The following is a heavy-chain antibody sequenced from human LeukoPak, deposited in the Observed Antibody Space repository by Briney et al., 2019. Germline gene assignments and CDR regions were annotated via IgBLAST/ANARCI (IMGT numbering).Heavy chain of an antibody. D-gene: IGHD3-9*01. J-gene: IGHJ4*02. CDR3: AKDLDPLDYFDS. CDR2: ISRSGGNT. V-gene: IGHV3-23*01. Sequence: GGSLRLSCAASRFTLSSYGMIWVRQAPGRGLEWVSAISRSGGNTYYADSVKGRFTISRDNAKNTLYLQMNSLRAEDTAVYYCAKDLDPLDYFDSWGQGTLVTVSS. CDR1: RFTLSSYG.